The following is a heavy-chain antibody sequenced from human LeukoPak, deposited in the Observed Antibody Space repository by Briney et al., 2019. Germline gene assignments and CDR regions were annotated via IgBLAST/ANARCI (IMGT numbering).Heavy chain of an antibody. CDR1: GGSISSYY. CDR3: ARLYSSGWSLGYAFDI. J-gene: IGHJ3*02. CDR2: IYYSGST. Sequence: SETLSLTCTVSGGSISSYYWSWIRQPPGKGLEWIRYIYYSGSTNYNPSLKSRVTISVDTSKNQFSLKLSSVTAADTAVYYCARLYSSGWSLGYAFDIWGQGTMVTVSS. V-gene: IGHV4-59*01. D-gene: IGHD6-19*01.